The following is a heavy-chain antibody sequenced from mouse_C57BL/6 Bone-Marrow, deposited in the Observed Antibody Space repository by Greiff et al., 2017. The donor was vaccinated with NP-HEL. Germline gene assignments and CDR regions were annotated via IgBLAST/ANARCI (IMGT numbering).Heavy chain of an antibody. CDR1: GYTFTSYT. J-gene: IGHJ1*03. V-gene: IGHV1-4*01. Sequence: QVQLQQSGAELARPGASVKMSCKASGYTFTSYTMHWVKQRPGQGLEWIGYINPSSGYTKYNQKFKDKATLTADKSSSTAYMQLSSLTSEDSAVYYCARYAYGNYSYWYFDVWGTGTTVTVSS. CDR3: ARYAYGNYSYWYFDV. D-gene: IGHD2-1*01. CDR2: INPSSGYT.